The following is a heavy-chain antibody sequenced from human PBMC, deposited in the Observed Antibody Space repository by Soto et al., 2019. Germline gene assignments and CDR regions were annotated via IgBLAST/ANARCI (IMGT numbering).Heavy chain of an antibody. CDR1: GFTFGDYA. J-gene: IGHJ6*03. CDR3: TRDLRTIFGVVYYMDV. CDR2: IRSKAYGGTT. V-gene: IGHV3-49*03. D-gene: IGHD3-3*01. Sequence: EVQLVESGGGLVQPGRSLRLSCTASGFTFGDYAMSWFRQAPGKGLEWVGFIRSKAYGGTTEYAASVKGRFTISRDDSKSIAYLQMNSLKTEDTAVYYCTRDLRTIFGVVYYMDVWGKGTTVTVSS.